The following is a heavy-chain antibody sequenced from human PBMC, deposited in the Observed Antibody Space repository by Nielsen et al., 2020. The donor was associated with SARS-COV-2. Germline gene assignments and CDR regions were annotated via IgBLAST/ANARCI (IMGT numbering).Heavy chain of an antibody. V-gene: IGHV3-73*01. J-gene: IGHJ3*02. D-gene: IGHD6-19*01. CDR3: ARESVTGTDAFDI. CDR1: GFIFSDST. CDR2: IRSKANSYAT. Sequence: GESLKISCAASGFIFSDSTMHWVRQASGKGLEWVGRIRSKANSYATGYAASVKGRFTISRDDSKNTAYLQMNSLRAEDTAVYYCARESVTGTDAFDIWGQGTVVTVSS.